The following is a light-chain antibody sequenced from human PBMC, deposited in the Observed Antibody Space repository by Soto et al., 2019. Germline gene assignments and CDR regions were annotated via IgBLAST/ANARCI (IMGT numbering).Light chain of an antibody. V-gene: IGLV2-14*01. CDR1: RSDVGGYNY. J-gene: IGLJ1*01. CDR3: SSYTSSSTYV. CDR2: DVT. Sequence: QSALTQPASVSGSPGQSIAISCTGTRSDVGGYNYVSWYQQHPGKAPKLIIYDVTNRPSGVSNRFSGSKSGNTASLTISGLQAEDEADYYCSSYTSSSTYVFGTGTKLTVL.